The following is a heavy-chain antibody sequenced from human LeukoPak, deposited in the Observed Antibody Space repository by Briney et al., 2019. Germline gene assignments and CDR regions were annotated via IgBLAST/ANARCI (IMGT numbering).Heavy chain of an antibody. CDR2: IYTGGST. Sequence: PSETLSHTRIHPGGSISSYYWSWIREPAGKGLECSGRIYTGGSTNYNPSIKSRVTMSVDTSKNQFSLKLSSVTAADTTVYYCARSYSGYDCPDYWGQGTLVTVSS. V-gene: IGHV4-4*07. J-gene: IGHJ4*02. D-gene: IGHD5-12*01. CDR3: ARSYSGYDCPDY. CDR1: GGSISSYY.